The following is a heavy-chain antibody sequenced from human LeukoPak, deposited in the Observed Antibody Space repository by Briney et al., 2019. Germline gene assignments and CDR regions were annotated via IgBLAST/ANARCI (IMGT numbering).Heavy chain of an antibody. V-gene: IGHV4-39*01. D-gene: IGHD3-22*01. CDR3: ARNPPNYYDSSGRMGAFDV. J-gene: IGHJ3*01. Sequence: SETLSLTCVVSGGFISSGGYYWGWIRHPPEKGLEWIGSVHHSGVTYYNTSLKSRVTISVDKSKNQFSLELTSVTAADTAVYYCARNPPNYYDSSGRMGAFDVWGQGTMVTVSS. CDR1: GGFISSGGYY. CDR2: VHHSGVT.